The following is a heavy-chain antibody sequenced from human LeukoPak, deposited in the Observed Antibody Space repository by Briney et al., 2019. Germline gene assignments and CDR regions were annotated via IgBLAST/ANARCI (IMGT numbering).Heavy chain of an antibody. J-gene: IGHJ2*01. CDR2: VTGGGVNT. CDR3: ARGTSPLDYWYFDL. CDR1: GLIFTNYA. Sequence: GGPLRLSCASSGLIFTNYAMSGLRQPPRTGLEWIASVTGGGVNTYYADSVRGRFTVSRDTSKKTLSLQMNSLRDEDTATYYCARGTSPLDYWYFDLWGRGTLVTVSS. D-gene: IGHD3-16*02. V-gene: IGHV3-23*01.